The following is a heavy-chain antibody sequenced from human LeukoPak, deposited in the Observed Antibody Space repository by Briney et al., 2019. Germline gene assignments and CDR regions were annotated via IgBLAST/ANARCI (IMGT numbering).Heavy chain of an antibody. V-gene: IGHV3-30*01. CDR1: GFTSSSYA. CDR3: ARDHDPGLLDY. D-gene: IGHD5-12*01. CDR2: ISYDGSNK. J-gene: IGHJ4*02. Sequence: GGSLRLSCAASGFTSSSYAMHWVRQAPGKGLEWVAVISYDGSNKYYADSVKGRFTISRDNSKNTLYLQMNSLRAEDTAVYYCARDHDPGLLDYWGQGTLVTVSS.